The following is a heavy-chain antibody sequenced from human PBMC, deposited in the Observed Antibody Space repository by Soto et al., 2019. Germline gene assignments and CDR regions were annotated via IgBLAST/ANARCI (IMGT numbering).Heavy chain of an antibody. D-gene: IGHD3-22*01. J-gene: IGHJ4*02. CDR2: ISYDGSNK. V-gene: IGHV3-30*18. CDR1: GFTFSSYG. Sequence: QVQLVESGGGVVQPGRSLRLSCAASGFTFSSYGMHWVRQAPGKGLEWVAVISYDGSNKYYADSVKGRFTISRDNSKNTLYLQMNSLRAEDTAVYYCAKPSSSGYWGFDYWGQGTLVTVSS. CDR3: AKPSSSGYWGFDY.